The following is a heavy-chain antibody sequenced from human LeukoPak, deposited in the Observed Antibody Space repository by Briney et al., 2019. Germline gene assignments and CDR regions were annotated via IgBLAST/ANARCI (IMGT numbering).Heavy chain of an antibody. J-gene: IGHJ6*02. V-gene: IGHV1-69*06. CDR3: ARGVRSGGWYGMDV. Sequence: ASVKVSCKASGGTFSNYAICWVRQAPGQGLEWMGGIIPIFGTANYAQKFQGRVTITADISATTTYMELSSLRSEDTAVYYCARGVRSGGWYGMDVWGQGTTVTVSS. D-gene: IGHD6-19*01. CDR2: IIPIFGTA. CDR1: GGTFSNYA.